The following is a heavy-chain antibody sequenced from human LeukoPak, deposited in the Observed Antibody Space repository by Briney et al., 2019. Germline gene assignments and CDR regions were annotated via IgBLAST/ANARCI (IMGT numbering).Heavy chain of an antibody. CDR3: AKTTTGYSSGRFPGWPVDY. CDR2: IWYDGSNK. Sequence: PGGSLRLSCAASGFTFSSYGMHWVRQAPGKGLEWVAVIWYDGSNKYYADSVKGRFTISRDNSKNTVYLQMNSLRAEDTAVYYCAKTTTGYSSGRFPGWPVDYWGQGTLVTVSS. CDR1: GFTFSSYG. D-gene: IGHD6-19*01. V-gene: IGHV3-33*06. J-gene: IGHJ4*02.